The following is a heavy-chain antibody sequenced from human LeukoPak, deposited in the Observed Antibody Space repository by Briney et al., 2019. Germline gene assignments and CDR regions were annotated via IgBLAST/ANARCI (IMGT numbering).Heavy chain of an antibody. CDR3: AKDSAAVTEMGYFDY. Sequence: SSETLSLTCTVSGGSISSYYWSWIRQPAGKGLEWIGRIYTSGSTNYNPSLKSRVTMSVDTSKNQFSLKLSSVTAADTAVYYCAKDSAAVTEMGYFDYWGQGTLVIVSS. D-gene: IGHD5-18*01. CDR2: IYTSGST. CDR1: GGSISSYY. J-gene: IGHJ4*02. V-gene: IGHV4-4*07.